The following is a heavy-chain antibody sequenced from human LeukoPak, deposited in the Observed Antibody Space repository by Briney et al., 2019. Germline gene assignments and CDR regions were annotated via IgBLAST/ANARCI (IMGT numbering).Heavy chain of an antibody. CDR2: INHSGST. CDR1: GVSFSGYS. J-gene: IGHJ5*02. V-gene: IGHV4-34*01. CDR3: ARGVDVLYGSGDWFDP. Sequence: SSETLSLTCAVYGVSFSGYSWSWIRQPPGKGLEWVGEINHSGSTNYNPSPKSRVSISVDTSTNQFSLKLSSVTAADTAVYYCARGVDVLYGSGDWFDPWGQRTLVTVSS. D-gene: IGHD2-8*02.